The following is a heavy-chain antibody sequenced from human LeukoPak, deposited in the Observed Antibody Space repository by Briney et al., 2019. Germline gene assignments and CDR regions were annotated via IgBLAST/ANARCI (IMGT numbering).Heavy chain of an antibody. D-gene: IGHD6-13*01. Sequence: ASVKVSCKATGYTFTSYGISWVRQAPGQGLEWMGWISAYNGNTNYAQKLQGRVTMTTDTSTSTAYMELRSLRSDDTAVYYCARARGSSWYGGYYFDYWGQGTLVTVPS. CDR1: GYTFTSYG. J-gene: IGHJ4*02. CDR3: ARARGSSWYGGYYFDY. CDR2: ISAYNGNT. V-gene: IGHV1-18*01.